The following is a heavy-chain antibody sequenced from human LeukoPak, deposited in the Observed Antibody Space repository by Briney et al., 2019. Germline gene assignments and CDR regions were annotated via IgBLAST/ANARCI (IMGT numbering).Heavy chain of an antibody. D-gene: IGHD3-22*01. J-gene: IGHJ4*02. V-gene: IGHV3-11*01. CDR3: AKDRHISSGYSYAPGIPDY. Sequence: PGGSLRLSCAASGFTFSNSYMSWIRQAPGKGLEWISYISSSSGTIIHYADSVKGRFTISRDNSKNTLYLQMNSLRAEDTAVYYCAKDRHISSGYSYAPGIPDYWGQGTLVTVSS. CDR2: ISSSSGTII. CDR1: GFTFSNSY.